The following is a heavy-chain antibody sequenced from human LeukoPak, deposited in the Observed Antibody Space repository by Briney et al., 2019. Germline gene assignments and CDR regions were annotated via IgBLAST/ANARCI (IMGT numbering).Heavy chain of an antibody. CDR1: GFTFSSYA. CDR2: ISNSGDRT. V-gene: IGHV3-21*01. Sequence: GGSLRLSCAASGFTFSSYAMNWVRQAPGKGLEWVSTISNSGDRTYYADSVKGRFTISRDNAKNSLYLQMNSLRAEDTAVYYCARDSGTTVTPHWGQGTLVTVSS. D-gene: IGHD4-17*01. J-gene: IGHJ4*02. CDR3: ARDSGTTVTPH.